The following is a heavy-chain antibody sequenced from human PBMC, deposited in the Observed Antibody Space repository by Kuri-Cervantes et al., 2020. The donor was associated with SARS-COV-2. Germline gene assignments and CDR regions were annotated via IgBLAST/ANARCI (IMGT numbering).Heavy chain of an antibody. D-gene: IGHD6-19*01. CDR3: ARVPRGQWLVPGDAFDI. CDR1: GYTFTSYY. CDR2: IIPIFGTA. J-gene: IGHJ3*02. Sequence: ASVKVSRKASGYTFTSYYMHWVRQAPGQGLEWMGGIIPIFGTANYARKFQGRVTMTRDTSTSTVYMELSSLRSEDTAVYYCARVPRGQWLVPGDAFDIWGQGTMVTVSS. V-gene: IGHV1-46*01.